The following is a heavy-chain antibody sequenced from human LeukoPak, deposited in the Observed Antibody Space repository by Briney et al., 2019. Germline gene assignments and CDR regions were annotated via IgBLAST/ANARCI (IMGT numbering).Heavy chain of an antibody. CDR3: ARTLTYCGGDCYSTAGWFDP. J-gene: IGHJ5*02. Sequence: ASVKVSCKASGGTFSSYAISWVRQSPGQGLEWMGGIIPIFGTANYAQKFQGRVTITADESTSTAYMELSSLRSEDTAVYYCARTLTYCGGDCYSTAGWFDPWGQGTLVTVSS. D-gene: IGHD2-21*02. CDR2: IIPIFGTA. CDR1: GGTFSSYA. V-gene: IGHV1-69*13.